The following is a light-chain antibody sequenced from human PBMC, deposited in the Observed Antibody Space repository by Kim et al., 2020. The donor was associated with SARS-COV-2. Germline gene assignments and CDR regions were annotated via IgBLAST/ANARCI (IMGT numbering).Light chain of an antibody. CDR1: SSNIGSNY. CDR2: KNN. V-gene: IGLV1-47*01. J-gene: IGLJ3*02. CDR3: AAWDDSLSGRV. Sequence: QSVLTQPPSASGTPGQRVTISCSGSSSNIGSNYVYWYQHLPGTAPKLLIYKNNQRPSGLPDRFSGSKSGTSASLAISGLRSEDEADYYCAAWDDSLSGRVFGGGTQLTVL.